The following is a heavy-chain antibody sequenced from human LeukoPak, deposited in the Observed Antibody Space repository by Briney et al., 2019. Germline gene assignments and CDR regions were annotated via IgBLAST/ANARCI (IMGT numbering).Heavy chain of an antibody. V-gene: IGHV3-30*09. CDR1: GFTFSSYA. CDR3: ARDQGRQYYYDSSGYLV. Sequence: GGSLRLSCAASGFTFSSYAMHWVRQAPGKGLEWVAVISYDGSNKYYADSVKGRFAISRDNSKNTLYLQMNSLRAEDTAVYYCARDQGRQYYYDSSGYLVWGQGTLVTVSS. J-gene: IGHJ4*02. D-gene: IGHD3-22*01. CDR2: ISYDGSNK.